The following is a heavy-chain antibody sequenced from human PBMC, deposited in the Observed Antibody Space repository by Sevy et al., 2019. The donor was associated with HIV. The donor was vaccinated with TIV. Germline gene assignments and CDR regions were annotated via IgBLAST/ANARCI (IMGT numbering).Heavy chain of an antibody. CDR3: ARYPIVVVPAAEYYFDY. CDR2: IYPGDPVT. Sequence: GESLKISCKGSGYTFSNYWIGWVARLPGKGRRGLGAIYPGDPVTRYAPSFQGQVPMSADKSTSTAYLQWSSLKTSDTAIYYCARYPIVVVPAAEYYFDYWGQGTLVTVSS. CDR1: GYTFSNYW. V-gene: IGHV5-51*01. J-gene: IGHJ4*02. D-gene: IGHD2-2*01.